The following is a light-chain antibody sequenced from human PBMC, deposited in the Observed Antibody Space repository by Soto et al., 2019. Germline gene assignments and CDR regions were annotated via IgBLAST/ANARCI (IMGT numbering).Light chain of an antibody. Sequence: EIVLTQSPATLSLSPGGKATLSCRASQRVSSYLAWYQQKPGQAPRLLIYDASNRATGIPARFSGSGSGTDFTLTISSLEPEDFAVYYCQQRSNWPYTFGQGTKLEIK. V-gene: IGKV3-11*01. CDR3: QQRSNWPYT. CDR2: DAS. CDR1: QRVSSY. J-gene: IGKJ2*01.